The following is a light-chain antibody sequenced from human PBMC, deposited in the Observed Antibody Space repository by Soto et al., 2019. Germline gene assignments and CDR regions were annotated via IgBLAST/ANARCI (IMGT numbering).Light chain of an antibody. V-gene: IGKV3-11*01. CDR2: DAT. Sequence: EIVLTQSPATLSLSPGERAALSCRASQSVSSYLAWYQQKPGQAPRLLIYDATKRAPGIPARFTGSGSGTDFKLTISSLEPEDFVVYFCQERSNWPSTLGGGTKVEI. CDR3: QERSNWPST. CDR1: QSVSSY. J-gene: IGKJ4*01.